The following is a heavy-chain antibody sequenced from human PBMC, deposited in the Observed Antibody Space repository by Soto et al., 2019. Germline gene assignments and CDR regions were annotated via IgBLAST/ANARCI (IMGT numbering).Heavy chain of an antibody. CDR1: GGSFSGYY. CDR3: ARGGAAASKARSFRFDP. Sequence: SETLSLTCAVYGGSFSGYYWSWIRQPPGKGLEWIGEINHSGSTNYNPSLKSRVTISVDTSKNQFSLKLSSVTAADTAVYYCARGGAAASKARSFRFDPWGQGTLVTGSS. J-gene: IGHJ5*02. V-gene: IGHV4-34*01. CDR2: INHSGST. D-gene: IGHD6-13*01.